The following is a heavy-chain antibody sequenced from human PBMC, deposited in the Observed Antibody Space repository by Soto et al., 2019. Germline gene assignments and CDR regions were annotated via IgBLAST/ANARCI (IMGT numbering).Heavy chain of an antibody. CDR1: GYTFTSYG. D-gene: IGHD6-6*01. CDR2: ISAYNGNT. CDR3: ARVRVSSSYYYYCGMDV. V-gene: IGHV1-18*01. Sequence: ASVKVSCKASGYTFTSYGISWVRQAPGQGLEWMGWISAYNGNTNYAQKLQGRVTMTTDTSTSTAYMELRSLRSDDTAVYYCARVRVSSSYYYYCGMDVWGQGTTVTVSS. J-gene: IGHJ6*02.